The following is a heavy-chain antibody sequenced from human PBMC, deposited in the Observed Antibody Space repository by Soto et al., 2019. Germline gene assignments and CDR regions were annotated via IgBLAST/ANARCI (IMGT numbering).Heavy chain of an antibody. CDR3: ARDEYYYDSSHAFDI. Sequence: GGSLRLSCTASGFTFSNYYMSWIRQAPGKGLEWVSYISSSGSTIYYADSVKGRFTISRDNAENSLYLQMNSLRAEDTAVYYCARDEYYYDSSHAFDIWGQGTMVTVS. V-gene: IGHV3-11*01. J-gene: IGHJ3*02. CDR2: ISSSGSTI. CDR1: GFTFSNYY. D-gene: IGHD3-22*01.